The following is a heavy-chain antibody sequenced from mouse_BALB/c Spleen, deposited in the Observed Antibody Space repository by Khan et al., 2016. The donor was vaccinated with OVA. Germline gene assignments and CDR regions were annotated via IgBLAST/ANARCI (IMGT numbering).Heavy chain of an antibody. Sequence: EVELVESGGGLVQPGGSRKLSCAASRFTFSSYGMHWVRQAPEKGLEWVAYISGDSSTIYYTDTVKGRFTISRDNPKNTMSLQMTSLMSEDTAMYYCATSYYYGYYFDYWGPGTTLTVSS. D-gene: IGHD1-1*01. CDR1: RFTFSSYG. CDR2: ISGDSSTI. CDR3: ATSYYYGYYFDY. V-gene: IGHV5-17*02. J-gene: IGHJ2*01.